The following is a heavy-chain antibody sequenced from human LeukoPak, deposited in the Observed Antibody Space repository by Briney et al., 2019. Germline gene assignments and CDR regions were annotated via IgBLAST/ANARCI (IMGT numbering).Heavy chain of an antibody. V-gene: IGHV1-69*05. D-gene: IGHD1-26*01. CDR3: ARGFGAVGYYYYYMDV. J-gene: IGHJ6*03. CDR2: IIPIFGTA. Sequence: ASVKVSCKASGGTFSSYAISWVRQAPGQGLEWMGGIIPIFGTANYAQKFQGRVTITTDESTSTAYMELSSLRSEDTAVYYCARGFGAVGYYYYYMDVWGKGTTVTVSS. CDR1: GGTFSSYA.